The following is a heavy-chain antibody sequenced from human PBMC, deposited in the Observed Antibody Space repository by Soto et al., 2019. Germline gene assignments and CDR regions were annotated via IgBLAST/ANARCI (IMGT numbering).Heavy chain of an antibody. CDR2: ITWNSGSI. CDR3: AKDYWSSTSCHVDY. D-gene: IGHD2-2*01. CDR1: GFTFDDYV. J-gene: IGHJ4*02. V-gene: IGHV3-9*01. Sequence: EVQLVESGGGLVQPGRSLRLSCAASGFTFDDYVMHWVRQAPGKGLEWVSGITWNSGSIGYADSVKGRFTISRDNAKNSLDLQMNSLRAEDTALYYCAKDYWSSTSCHVDYWGQGTLVTVSS.